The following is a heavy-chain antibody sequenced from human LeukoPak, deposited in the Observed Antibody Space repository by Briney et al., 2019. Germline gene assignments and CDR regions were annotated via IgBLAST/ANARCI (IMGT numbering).Heavy chain of an antibody. CDR2: ISSSGSTI. CDR1: GFTFSSYD. J-gene: IGHJ4*02. Sequence: GGSLRLSCAASGFTFSSYDMNWVRQAPGKGLEWVSYISSSGSTIYYADSVKGRFTISRDNAKNSLYLQMNSLRAEDTAVYYCARDRGAIDSSGYYYSTFDYWGQGTLVTVSS. V-gene: IGHV3-48*03. CDR3: ARDRGAIDSSGYYYSTFDY. D-gene: IGHD3-22*01.